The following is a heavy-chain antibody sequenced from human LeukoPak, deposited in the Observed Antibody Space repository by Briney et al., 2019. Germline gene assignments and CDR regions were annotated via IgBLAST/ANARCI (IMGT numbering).Heavy chain of an antibody. CDR3: ARADWDTAMIDY. D-gene: IGHD5-18*01. J-gene: IGHJ4*02. V-gene: IGHV3-23*01. CDR2: ISGSGGST. Sequence: RAGGSLRLSCAASGFTFSSYGMSWVRQAPGKGLEWVSAISGSGGSTYYADSVKGRFTISRDNSKNSLYLQMNSLRAEDTAVYYCARADWDTAMIDYWGQGTLVTVSS. CDR1: GFTFSSYG.